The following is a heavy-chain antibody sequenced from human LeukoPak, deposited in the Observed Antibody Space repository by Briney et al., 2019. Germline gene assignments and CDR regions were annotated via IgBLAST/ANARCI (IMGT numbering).Heavy chain of an antibody. V-gene: IGHV4-34*01. J-gene: IGHJ4*02. D-gene: IGHD5/OR15-5a*01. Sequence: SETLSLTCAVYGGSFSGYYWSWIRQPPGKGLERIGEINHSGSTNYNPSLKSRVTISVDTSKNQFSLKLSSVTAADTAVYYCARRLSDYWGQGTLVTVSS. CDR1: GGSFSGYY. CDR3: ARRLSDY. CDR2: INHSGST.